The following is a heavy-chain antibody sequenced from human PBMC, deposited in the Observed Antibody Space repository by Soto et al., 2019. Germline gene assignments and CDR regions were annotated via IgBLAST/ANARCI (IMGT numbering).Heavy chain of an antibody. J-gene: IGHJ3*01. CDR2: ISYDGSNK. V-gene: IGHV3-30*04. Sequence: GGSLRLSCAASGFTFSSYAMHWVRQAPGKGLEWVAVISYDGSNKYYADSVKGRFTISRDNSKNTLYLQMDSLRAEDTAVYYCARDQLYYNDISGRPLNAFDVWGQGTMVTVSS. CDR3: ARDQLYYNDISGRPLNAFDV. D-gene: IGHD3-22*01. CDR1: GFTFSSYA.